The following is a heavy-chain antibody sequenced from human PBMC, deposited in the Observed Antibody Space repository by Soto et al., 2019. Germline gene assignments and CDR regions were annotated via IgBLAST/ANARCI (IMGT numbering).Heavy chain of an antibody. J-gene: IGHJ6*02. CDR3: ARDGTDGYYYYGMDV. Sequence: PSETLSLTCTVSGGSISSGGYYWSWIRQHPGKGLEWIGYIYYSGSTYYNPSLKSRVTISVDTSKNQFSLKLSSVTAADTAVYYCARDGTDGYYYYGMDVWGQGTTVTVSS. CDR2: IYYSGST. CDR1: GGSISSGGYY. V-gene: IGHV4-31*03.